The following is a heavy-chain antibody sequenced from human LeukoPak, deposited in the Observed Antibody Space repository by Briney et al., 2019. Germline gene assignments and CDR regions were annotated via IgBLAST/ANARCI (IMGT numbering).Heavy chain of an antibody. Sequence: SETLSLTCAVYGGSFSGYYWSWIRQPPGKGLEWIGEINHSGSTNYNPSLKSRVTISVDTSKNQFSLKLSSVTAADTAVYYCARHGGYYYDSSGYYLWGQGTLVTVSS. J-gene: IGHJ5*02. CDR1: GGSFSGYY. D-gene: IGHD3-22*01. V-gene: IGHV4-34*01. CDR3: ARHGGYYYDSSGYYL. CDR2: INHSGST.